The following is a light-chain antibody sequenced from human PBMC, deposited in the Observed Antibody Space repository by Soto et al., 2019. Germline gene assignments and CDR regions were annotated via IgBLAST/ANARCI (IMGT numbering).Light chain of an antibody. J-gene: IGKJ1*01. Sequence: GHRVTITCRASQSISDSLAWYQQKPGKAPDLLISDVSKLERGVASRFSGSGSGTEFTLTISSMQPDDLATYYCQQYHGFSRTVGQGTKVDIK. CDR2: DVS. CDR1: QSISDS. V-gene: IGKV1-5*01. CDR3: QQYHGFSRT.